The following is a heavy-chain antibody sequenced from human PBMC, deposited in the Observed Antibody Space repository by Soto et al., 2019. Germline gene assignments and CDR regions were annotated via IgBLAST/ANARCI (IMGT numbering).Heavy chain of an antibody. Sequence: QITXKESGXTLVKPTQTLTLTCTFSGFSLSTSGVGVAWIRQPPGKALEWLALIYWDDDKRYRPSLESRLTITKDTSKNQVVLTMTNMDSVDTATYYCAYLPCSGGSCYWFSFSGMDVWGQGTTVTVSS. CDR2: IYWDDDK. D-gene: IGHD2-15*01. J-gene: IGHJ6*02. V-gene: IGHV2-5*02. CDR3: AYLPCSGGSCYWFSFSGMDV. CDR1: GFSLSTSGVG.